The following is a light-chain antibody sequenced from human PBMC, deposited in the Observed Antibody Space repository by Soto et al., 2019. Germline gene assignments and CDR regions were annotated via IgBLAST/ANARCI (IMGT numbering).Light chain of an antibody. CDR3: QQYGRSPWT. CDR2: GAS. CDR1: QTVGASY. Sequence: EIVLTQSPDTQSLSPGDRATVSCRASQTVGASYVAWYQHRPGQAPKFLMYGASTRATGIPDRFSGSGSGTEFTLTIDSLEPEDFGLYYCQQYGRSPWTFGQGTRVEI. J-gene: IGKJ1*01. V-gene: IGKV3-20*01.